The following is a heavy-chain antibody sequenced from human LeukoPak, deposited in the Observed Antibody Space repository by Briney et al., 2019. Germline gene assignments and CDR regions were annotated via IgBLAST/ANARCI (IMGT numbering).Heavy chain of an antibody. CDR2: IYYSGST. J-gene: IGHJ4*02. V-gene: IGHV4-59*01. Sequence: SETLSLTCTVSGGSISSYYWSWIRQPPGKGLEWIGYIYYSGSTNYNPSLKSRVTISVDTSKNQFSLKLSSVTAADTTVCYCAREAVAADGGFFDYWGQGTLVTVSS. D-gene: IGHD6-19*01. CDR1: GGSISSYY. CDR3: AREAVAADGGFFDY.